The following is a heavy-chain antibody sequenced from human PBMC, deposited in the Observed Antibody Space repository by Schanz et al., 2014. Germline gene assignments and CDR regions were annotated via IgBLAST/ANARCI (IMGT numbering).Heavy chain of an antibody. CDR1: GGSISRGFYS. CDR2: IYYSGST. V-gene: IGHV4-30-2*01. Sequence: QLQLQESGSGLVKPSQTLSLTCAVSGGSISRGFYSWNWIRQPPGRGLEWIGCIYYSGSTYYNPSLKTRVTIPIDRSKAQFSLSLNSVTAADTAVYYCAREDRYYHGLDVWGQGTTVTVS. CDR3: AREDRYYHGLDV. J-gene: IGHJ6*02.